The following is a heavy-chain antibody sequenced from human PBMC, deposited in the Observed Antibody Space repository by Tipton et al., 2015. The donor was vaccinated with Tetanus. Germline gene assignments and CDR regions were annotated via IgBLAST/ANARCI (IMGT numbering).Heavy chain of an antibody. CDR2: IIPIFGTA. J-gene: IGHJ6*02. V-gene: IGHV1-69*01. Sequence: QSGAEVKKPGSSVKVSCKASGGTFSSYAISWVRQAPGQGLEWMGGIIPIFGTANYAQTFQGRVTITAVESTSTAYMELSSLRSEDTALCFCARLTGTAAAASGFFCYGMDVWGPGATVTVSS. CDR1: GGTFSSYA. CDR3: ARLTGTAAAASGFFCYGMDV. D-gene: IGHD6-13*01.